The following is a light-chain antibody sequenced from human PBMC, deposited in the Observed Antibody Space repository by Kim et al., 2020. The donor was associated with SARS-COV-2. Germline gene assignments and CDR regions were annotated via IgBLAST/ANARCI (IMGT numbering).Light chain of an antibody. J-gene: IGLJ2*01. V-gene: IGLV2-14*03. CDR1: SRDIGAYNY. Sequence: QSALTQPASVSGSPGQSITISCTGTSRDIGAYNYVSWYQQHPGKAPKLMISDVNRRPSGISNRFSASKSGNTAALTISGLQAEDEADYYCSSYATGRTGVFGGGTKLTVL. CDR2: DVN. CDR3: SSYATGRTGV.